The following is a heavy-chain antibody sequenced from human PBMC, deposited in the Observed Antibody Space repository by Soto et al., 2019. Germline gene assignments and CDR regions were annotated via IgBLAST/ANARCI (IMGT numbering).Heavy chain of an antibody. CDR3: ARDSGPRGYDAFDI. Sequence: PGGSLRLSCAASGFTFDDYAMHWVRQAPGKGLEWVANIKQDASETFYVDSVKGRFTISRDNAKNSLYLQMNSLRAEDTAVYYCARDSGPRGYDAFDIWGQGTMVTVSS. J-gene: IGHJ3*02. D-gene: IGHD5-12*01. V-gene: IGHV3-7*01. CDR2: IKQDASET. CDR1: GFTFDDYA.